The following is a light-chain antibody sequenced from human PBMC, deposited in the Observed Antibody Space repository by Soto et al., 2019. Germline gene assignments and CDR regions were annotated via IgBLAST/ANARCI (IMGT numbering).Light chain of an antibody. Sequence: EIMLTQPPAPLSVSPGERSTLSCRAQQSVSSNFAWHQKKPEPAPRLINAGASMRATGIPARCSGSGSGKEFPTTISRLQSEDFAVYCHQKRSNWSWTFGQGTKVDIK. CDR2: GAS. CDR3: QKRSNWSWT. V-gene: IGKV3-15*01. J-gene: IGKJ1*01. CDR1: QSVSSN.